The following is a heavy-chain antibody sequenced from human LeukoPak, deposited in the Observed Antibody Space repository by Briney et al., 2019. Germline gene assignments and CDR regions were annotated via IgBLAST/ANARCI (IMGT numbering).Heavy chain of an antibody. J-gene: IGHJ4*02. CDR3: VKGTTYSSSCFDY. V-gene: IGHV3-64D*06. Sequence: GGSLRLSCSASGFTFNNYFMLWVRQAPGKGLEYVSGISTYGGSTFYADSMQGRFTISRDNFKNTLYLQMSSLRAEDTAVYFCVKGTTYSSSCFDYWGQGTLVTVSS. CDR1: GFTFNNYF. D-gene: IGHD6-13*01. CDR2: ISTYGGST.